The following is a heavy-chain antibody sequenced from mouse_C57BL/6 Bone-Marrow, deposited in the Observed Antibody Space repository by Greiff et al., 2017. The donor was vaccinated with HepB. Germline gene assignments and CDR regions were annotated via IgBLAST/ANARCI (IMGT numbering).Heavy chain of an antibody. Sequence: EVKLVESEGGLVQPGSSMKLSCTASGFTFSDYYMAWVRQVPEKGLEWVANINYDGSSTYYLDSLKSRFIISRDNAKNILYLQMSSLKSEDTATYYCARGRGALLRGYFDYWGQGTTLTVSS. D-gene: IGHD1-1*01. CDR3: ARGRGALLRGYFDY. V-gene: IGHV5-16*01. CDR2: INYDGSST. J-gene: IGHJ2*01. CDR1: GFTFSDYY.